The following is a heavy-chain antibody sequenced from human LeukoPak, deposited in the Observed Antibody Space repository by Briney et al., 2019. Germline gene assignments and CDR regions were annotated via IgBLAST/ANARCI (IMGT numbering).Heavy chain of an antibody. D-gene: IGHD6-19*01. J-gene: IGHJ4*02. CDR3: ARDLTSAWYGWDY. Sequence: GGSLRLSCAASGFTFSYYGMTWVRQAPGRGLEWVSSISGSGGNRYYADSVKGRFTISRDNAKSSLYLQMNSLRAEDTAVYYCARDLTSAWYGWDYWGQGTLVTVSS. V-gene: IGHV3-23*01. CDR2: ISGSGGNR. CDR1: GFTFSYYG.